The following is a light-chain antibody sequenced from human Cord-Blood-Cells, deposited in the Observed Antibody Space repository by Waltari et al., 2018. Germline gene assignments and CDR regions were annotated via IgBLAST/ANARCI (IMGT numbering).Light chain of an antibody. V-gene: IGLV2-14*01. CDR1: STDVGGYNY. CDR3: RSDTSSSTRV. J-gene: IGLJ3*02. Sequence: QSALTQPASVAGSPGQSITISCTGTSTDVGGYNYVSWYQQHTGKAPNLRIYEVSNRPSGVSKRCSGSKSGNTASRTSSGRQAEDEADYYCRSDTSSSTRVFGGGTKLTVL. CDR2: EVS.